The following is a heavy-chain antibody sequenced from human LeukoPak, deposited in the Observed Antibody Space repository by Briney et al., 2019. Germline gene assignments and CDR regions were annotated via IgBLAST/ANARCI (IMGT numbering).Heavy chain of an antibody. CDR1: GYTFSSYY. Sequence: ASVKVSCKASGYTFSSYYVHWVRQAPGQGLEWMGMIIPSDGFTSYAQKFQGRVTMTRDMSTSTVYMELSSLRSEDTAVYYCARACGGVVTPDDAFDIWGQGTMVTVSS. CDR2: IIPSDGFT. J-gene: IGHJ3*02. V-gene: IGHV1-46*01. D-gene: IGHD4-23*01. CDR3: ARACGGVVTPDDAFDI.